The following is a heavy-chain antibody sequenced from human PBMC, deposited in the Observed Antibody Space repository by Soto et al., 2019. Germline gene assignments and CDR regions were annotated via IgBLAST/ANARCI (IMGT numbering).Heavy chain of an antibody. Sequence: SETLSLTCTVAGGSISGFYWRWVRQPAGKGLEWIGRIYSSGTTKYNPSLRNRVTMSVDTSTDQYSLNLASMTAADTAVYFCARGPFCGDDCYFDVWGQGTQVTVSS. CDR1: GGSISGFY. D-gene: IGHD2-21*02. J-gene: IGHJ4*02. CDR2: IYSSGTT. CDR3: ARGPFCGDDCYFDV. V-gene: IGHV4-4*07.